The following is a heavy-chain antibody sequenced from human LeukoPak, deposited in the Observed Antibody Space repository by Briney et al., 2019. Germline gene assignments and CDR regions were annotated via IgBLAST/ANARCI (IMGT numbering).Heavy chain of an antibody. V-gene: IGHV3-9*01. CDR1: GFTFDDYA. J-gene: IGHJ3*02. D-gene: IGHD6-19*01. CDR2: ISWNSGSI. Sequence: GGSLRLSCAASGFTFDDYAMHWVRQAPGKGLEWVSGISWNSGSIGYADSVKGRFTISRDNAKNSLYLQMNSLRAEDTALYYCAKDTGYSSGWYRTGAFDIWGQGTMVTVSS. CDR3: AKDTGYSSGWYRTGAFDI.